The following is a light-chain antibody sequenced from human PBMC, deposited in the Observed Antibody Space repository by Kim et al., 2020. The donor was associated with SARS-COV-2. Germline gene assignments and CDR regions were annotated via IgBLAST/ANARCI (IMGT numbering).Light chain of an antibody. V-gene: IGKV3-20*01. CDR1: QSFWKTY. CDR3: QQYGSELSYT. CDR2: GGS. J-gene: IGKJ2*01. Sequence: SPAEGTTLPCRASQSFWKTYLAWYQEKPGQAPRLLIYGGSSRATGIPGRFSCSGSGTEFPPNIRRVEPEDFAVYYCQQYGSELSYTFGQGTEL.